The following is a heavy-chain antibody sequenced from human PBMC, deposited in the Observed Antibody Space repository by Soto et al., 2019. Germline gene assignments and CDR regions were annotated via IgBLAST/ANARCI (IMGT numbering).Heavy chain of an antibody. Sequence: GGSLRLCWAASGFTFSSYAISWVRQAPGKGLEWVSAISGSGGSTYYADSVKGRFTISRDNSKNTLYLQMNSLRAEDTAVYYCAKNRPLRPLYYFDYWGQGTLVTVSS. V-gene: IGHV3-23*01. D-gene: IGHD5-12*01. CDR2: ISGSGGST. CDR3: AKNRPLRPLYYFDY. CDR1: GFTFSSYA. J-gene: IGHJ4*02.